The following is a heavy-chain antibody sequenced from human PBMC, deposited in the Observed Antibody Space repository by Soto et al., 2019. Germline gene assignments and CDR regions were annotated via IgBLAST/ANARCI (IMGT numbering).Heavy chain of an antibody. CDR1: GFSLTTDRVG. CDR2: IYWDDTK. Sequence: QITLKESGPTLVKPTQTLTLTCTFSGFSLTTDRVGVGWIRQPPGGALEWLAVIYWDDTKTYRPSLETRLTIPKDSSKNQAALTMTNMDSVDTATYYCAHAYGGRSLYWGQGTLVTVSS. CDR3: AHAYGGRSLY. J-gene: IGHJ4*02. D-gene: IGHD4-17*01. V-gene: IGHV2-5*02.